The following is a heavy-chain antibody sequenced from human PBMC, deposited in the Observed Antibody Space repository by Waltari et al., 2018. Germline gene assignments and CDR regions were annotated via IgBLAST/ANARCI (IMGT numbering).Heavy chain of an antibody. CDR1: GFTFSSYA. J-gene: IGHJ6*02. V-gene: IGHV3-23*01. CDR2: ISGSGGST. Sequence: EVQLLESGGGLVQPGGSLRLSCAASGFTFSSYAMSWVRQAPGQGLEWVSAISGSGGSTYYADSVKGRFTISRDNSKNTLYLQMNSLRAEDTAVYYCAKTEPGYSSSWYFGYYYGMDVWGQGTTVTVSS. D-gene: IGHD6-13*01. CDR3: AKTEPGYSSSWYFGYYYGMDV.